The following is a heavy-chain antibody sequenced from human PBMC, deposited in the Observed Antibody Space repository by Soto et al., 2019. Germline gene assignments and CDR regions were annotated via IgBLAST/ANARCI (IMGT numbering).Heavy chain of an antibody. CDR3: ARVETGSYYYDD. Sequence: EVQLVESGGGLVQPGGSLRLSCEASGFTFSSYWMHWVRQAPGKGLVWVSRIKTDGRSTGYAESVKGRFTIPRDNAQNKLYLQMNCLCADDTALYFCARVETGSYYYDDCGLGTLVTVSS. J-gene: IGHJ4*02. CDR2: IKTDGRST. CDR1: GFTFSSYW. D-gene: IGHD7-27*01. V-gene: IGHV3-74*01.